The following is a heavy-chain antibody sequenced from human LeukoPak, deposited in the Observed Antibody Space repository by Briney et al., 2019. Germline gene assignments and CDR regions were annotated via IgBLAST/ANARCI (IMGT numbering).Heavy chain of an antibody. CDR1: GYSFTSSA. CDR3: ARDSSTWSEGLNWFDP. V-gene: IGHV1-18*01. CDR2: ISVYDANT. D-gene: IGHD6-13*01. Sequence: ASVKASCKASGYSFTSSAISWVRQAPGQGLEWMGWISVYDANTKYAQKFQGRVTMTTDTSTSIAYMELRSLRSDDTALYYCARDSSTWSEGLNWFDPWGQGTLVTVSS. J-gene: IGHJ5*02.